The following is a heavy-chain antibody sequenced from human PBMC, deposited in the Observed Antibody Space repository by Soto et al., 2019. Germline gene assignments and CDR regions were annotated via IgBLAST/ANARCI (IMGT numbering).Heavy chain of an antibody. CDR3: AGGTYDSDY. D-gene: IGHD1-26*01. J-gene: IGHJ4*02. Sequence: QVQLVESGGDVVQPGRSLRLSCAASGFTFSNYGMHWARQAPGKGLEWVADILYDGSNKYYADSVKGRFTISRENSKNTLYLQMNSLRAEATAVYYCAGGTYDSDYCGQGTLVTVSS. CDR2: ILYDGSNK. V-gene: IGHV3-33*01. CDR1: GFTFSNYG.